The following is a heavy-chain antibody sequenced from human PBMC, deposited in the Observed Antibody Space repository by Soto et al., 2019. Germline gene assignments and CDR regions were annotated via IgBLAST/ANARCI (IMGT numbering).Heavy chain of an antibody. D-gene: IGHD3-9*01. CDR3: AKDRAHSRYFPNYYFDY. Sequence: QVQLVESGGGVVQPGRSLRLSCAASGFTFSSYGMHWVRQAPGKGLEWVAVISYDGSNKFYADSVKGRFTISRDNSKNRXYLQMNSLRAEDTAMYYCAKDRAHSRYFPNYYFDYWGQGTLVTVSS. V-gene: IGHV3-30*18. J-gene: IGHJ4*02. CDR2: ISYDGSNK. CDR1: GFTFSSYG.